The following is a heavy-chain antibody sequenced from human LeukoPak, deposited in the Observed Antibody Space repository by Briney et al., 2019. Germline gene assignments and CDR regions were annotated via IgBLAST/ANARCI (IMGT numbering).Heavy chain of an antibody. CDR3: AKVVGGYDPFDY. Sequence: ATVKVSCKASGYTFTSYGISWVRQAPGQGLEWMGWISAYNGNTNYAQKLQGRVTMTTDTSTSTAYMELRSLRSDDTAVYYCAKVVGGYDPFDYWGQGTLVTVSS. CDR1: GYTFTSYG. CDR2: ISAYNGNT. D-gene: IGHD5-12*01. V-gene: IGHV1-18*04. J-gene: IGHJ4*02.